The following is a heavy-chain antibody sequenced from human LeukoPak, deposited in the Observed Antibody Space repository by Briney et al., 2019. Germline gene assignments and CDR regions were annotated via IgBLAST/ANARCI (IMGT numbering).Heavy chain of an antibody. D-gene: IGHD4-17*01. J-gene: IGHJ4*02. V-gene: IGHV3-53*01. CDR3: ARDPLYYGDYAASRD. CDR1: GFTFSSYW. CDR2: IYSGGST. Sequence: GGSLRLSCAASGFTFSSYWMHWVRRAPGKGLEWVSVIYSGGSTYYADSVKGRFTISRDNSKNTLYLQMNSLRVEDTAVYYCARDPLYYGDYAASRDWGQGTLVTVSS.